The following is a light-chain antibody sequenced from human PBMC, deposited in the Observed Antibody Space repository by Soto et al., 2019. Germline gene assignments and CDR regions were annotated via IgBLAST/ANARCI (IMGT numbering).Light chain of an antibody. J-gene: IGKJ5*01. V-gene: IGKV3D-20*02. CDR1: QSVSSSY. CDR3: QQRQYWPPIT. CDR2: DAS. Sequence: EIVLTQSPATLSLSPGERATLSCEASQSVSSSYLAWYQQKPGLAPRLLIYDASSRATGIPDRFSGSGSGTDFTLTISSLEPEDFAIYYCQQRQYWPPITFGQGTRLEIK.